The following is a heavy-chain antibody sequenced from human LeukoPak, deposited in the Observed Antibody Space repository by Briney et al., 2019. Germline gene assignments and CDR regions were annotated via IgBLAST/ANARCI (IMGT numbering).Heavy chain of an antibody. Sequence: PGRSLRLSCEASGFSFSSYAMNWVRQAPGKGLEWVAFISYDGRNEYHADSVKGRFSISRDNSLKTVYLQMNNLRGDDTAVYYCVRDPGRETWGQGTLVTVSS. CDR1: GFSFSSYA. CDR2: ISYDGRNE. J-gene: IGHJ5*02. D-gene: IGHD1-26*01. CDR3: VRDPGRET. V-gene: IGHV3-30-3*01.